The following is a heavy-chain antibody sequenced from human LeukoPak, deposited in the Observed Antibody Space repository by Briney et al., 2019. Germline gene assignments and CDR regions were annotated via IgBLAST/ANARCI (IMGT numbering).Heavy chain of an antibody. Sequence: PGGSLRLYCAASGFTFSSYSMNWVRQAPGKGLEWVSSISSSSSYIYYADSVKGRFTISRDNAKNSLYLQMNSLRAEDTAVYYCARGLNDFWSGYAYWFDPWGQGTLVTVSS. J-gene: IGHJ5*02. D-gene: IGHD3-3*01. CDR2: ISSSSSYI. V-gene: IGHV3-21*01. CDR1: GFTFSSYS. CDR3: ARGLNDFWSGYAYWFDP.